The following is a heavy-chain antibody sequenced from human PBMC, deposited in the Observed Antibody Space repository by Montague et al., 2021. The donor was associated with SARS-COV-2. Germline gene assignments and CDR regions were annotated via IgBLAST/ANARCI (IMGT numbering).Heavy chain of an antibody. V-gene: IGHV4-31*03. CDR3: AKNWGSGITANWFDP. CDR2: TFHNGGS. Sequence: TLSLTCTVSGASISSGDSYWSWIRQHPGKVLEWIGFTFHNGGSYYNPSLKSRGLLSVDTSKNQFSLKLISVTAADTAVYYCAKNWGSGITANWFDPWGQGTLVTVSS. CDR1: GASISSGDSY. J-gene: IGHJ5*02. D-gene: IGHD1-20*01.